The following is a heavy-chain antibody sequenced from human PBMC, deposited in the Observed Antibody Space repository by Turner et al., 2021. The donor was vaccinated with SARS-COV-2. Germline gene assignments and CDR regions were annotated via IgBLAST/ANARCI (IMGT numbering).Heavy chain of an antibody. CDR1: GCSFTSYW. CDR3: ARHFPGGWAVNL. J-gene: IGHJ5*02. Sequence: EVQLVQSGAEVNKPGESLRISCKGSGCSFTSYWISWVRQMPGKGLEWMERIDPSDSYTNYSPSFQGHVTISADKSISTAYLQWSSLKASDTAMYYCARHFPGGWAVNLWGQGTLVTVSS. CDR2: IDPSDSYT. D-gene: IGHD3-16*01. V-gene: IGHV5-10-1*01.